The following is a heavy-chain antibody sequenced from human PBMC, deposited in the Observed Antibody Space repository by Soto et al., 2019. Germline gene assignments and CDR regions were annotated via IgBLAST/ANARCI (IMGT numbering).Heavy chain of an antibody. CDR1: GGSIISGAYF. Sequence: SETLSLTCTVSGGSIISGAYFWNWIRQHPGKGLEWIGNIYYSGSTYYNPSLKSRGTISVGTSKNQFSLKLSSVTAADTAVYYCASGLAAAGADYFDYWGQGALVTVS. V-gene: IGHV4-31*03. J-gene: IGHJ4*02. D-gene: IGHD6-13*01. CDR2: IYYSGST. CDR3: ASGLAAAGADYFDY.